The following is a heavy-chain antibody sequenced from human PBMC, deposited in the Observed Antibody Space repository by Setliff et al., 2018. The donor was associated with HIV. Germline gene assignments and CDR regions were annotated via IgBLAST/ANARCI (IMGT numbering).Heavy chain of an antibody. CDR1: GFTFSKAW. J-gene: IGHJ4*02. CDR3: STDSATPVKDRFTISRDDSKNTLYLQMDSLKTEDTGVYYCSGHFLGF. V-gene: IGHV3-15*01. Sequence: PGGSLRLSCAAAGFTFSKAWMSWVRQAPGKGLEWVGRIKSKENGETIDYGAPVKGRVTISRDDSKNTSYLQMNSLKPEDTAVYYCSTDSATPVKDRFTISRDDSKNTLYLQMDSLKTEDTGVYYCSGHFLGFWGQGTLVTVSS. D-gene: IGHD3-10*01. CDR2: IKSKENGETI.